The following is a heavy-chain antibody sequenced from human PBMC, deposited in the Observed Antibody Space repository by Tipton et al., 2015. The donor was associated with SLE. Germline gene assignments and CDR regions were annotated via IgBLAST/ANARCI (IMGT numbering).Heavy chain of an antibody. CDR1: GGSISSSSYY. D-gene: IGHD1-26*01. J-gene: IGHJ5*02. V-gene: IGHV4-39*07. Sequence: TLSLTCTVSGGSISSSSYYWGWIRQPPGKGLEWIGSIYYSGSTYYNPSLKSRVTISVDTSKNQFSLKLSSVTAADTAVYYCALDGWVKTRTGWFDPWGQGTLVTVPP. CDR2: IYYSGST. CDR3: ALDGWVKTRTGWFDP.